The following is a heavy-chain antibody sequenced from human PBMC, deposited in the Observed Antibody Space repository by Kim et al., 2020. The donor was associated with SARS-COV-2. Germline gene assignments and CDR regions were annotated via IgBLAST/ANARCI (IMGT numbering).Heavy chain of an antibody. CDR3: ARHKRITMVRGVHSWFDP. J-gene: IGHJ5*02. V-gene: IGHV5-51*01. CDR1: GYSFTSYW. CDR2: IYPGDSDT. D-gene: IGHD3-10*01. Sequence: GESLKISCKGSGYSFTSYWIGWVRQMPGKGLEWMGIIYPGDSDTRYSPSFQGQVTISADKSISTAYLQWSSLKASDTAMYYCARHKRITMVRGVHSWFDPWGQGTLVTVSS.